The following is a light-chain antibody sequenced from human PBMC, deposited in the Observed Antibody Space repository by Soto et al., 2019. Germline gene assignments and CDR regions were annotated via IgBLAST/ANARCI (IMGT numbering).Light chain of an antibody. CDR3: SSYTVSRTLV. CDR1: NSDVGFYKY. J-gene: IGLJ2*01. V-gene: IGLV2-14*01. CDR2: EVS. Sequence: QSALTQPASVSGSPGQSITISCTGTNSDVGFYKYVSWYQQHPGKVPKLMIYEVSSRPSGVSNRFAGSKSGNTASLTISGLQAEDEADYFCSSYTVSRTLVFGGGTKVTVL.